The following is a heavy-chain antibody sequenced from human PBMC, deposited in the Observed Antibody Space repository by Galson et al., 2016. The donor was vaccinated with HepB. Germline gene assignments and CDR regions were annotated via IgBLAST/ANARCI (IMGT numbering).Heavy chain of an antibody. CDR3: ARQEAGLDP. CDR2: INRGGST. Sequence: SETLSLTCAVSGGSFSDYFWSWIRQPPGKGLEWIGEINRGGSTHYNPSLKRRVTISLDTTENQFSLKLSFLTAADTAVYYCARQEAGLDPWGPGTLVTVSS. V-gene: IGHV4-34*01. J-gene: IGHJ5*02. CDR1: GGSFSDYF.